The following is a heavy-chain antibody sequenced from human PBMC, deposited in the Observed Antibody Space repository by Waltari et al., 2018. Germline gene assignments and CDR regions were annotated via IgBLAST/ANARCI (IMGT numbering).Heavy chain of an antibody. J-gene: IGHJ3*01. V-gene: IGHV4-61*09. CDR1: GDSLRTGIYS. CDR3: ARRGATLSAFEF. CDR2: IYTSGTT. Sequence: VQLQESGPGLVKPSQTLSLTCSVTGDSLRTGIYSWSWVRQPAGKGLEWVGYIYTSGTTNYNPSLRSRAIISADMSTNQFSLKLTSVTAADTAVYYCARRGATLSAFEFWGQGTMVTVSS. D-gene: IGHD1-26*01.